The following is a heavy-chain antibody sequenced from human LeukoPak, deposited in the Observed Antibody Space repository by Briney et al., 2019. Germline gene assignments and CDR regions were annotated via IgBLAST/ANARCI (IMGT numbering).Heavy chain of an antibody. D-gene: IGHD6-6*01. J-gene: IGHJ6*02. Sequence: ASVKVSCKASGYTFTSYYMHWVRQAPGQGLEWMGIINPSGGSTSYAQKFQGRVTMTRDTSTTTAYMELSSLRSEDTAVYYCAREAARGPYSSSSYYYYGMDVWGQGTTVTVSS. CDR3: AREAARGPYSSSSYYYYGMDV. V-gene: IGHV1-46*01. CDR1: GYTFTSYY. CDR2: INPSGGST.